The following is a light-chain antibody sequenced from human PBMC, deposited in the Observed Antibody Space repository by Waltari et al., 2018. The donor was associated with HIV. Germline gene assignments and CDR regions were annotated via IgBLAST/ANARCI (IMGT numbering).Light chain of an antibody. J-gene: IGLJ3*02. CDR1: TSDVGGYKY. V-gene: IGLV2-14*01. Sequence: QSALTQPASVSGSPGQSITISCTGTTSDVGGYKYVSWYQQHPDKAPKLVVYEVSNRPSGISIRFSGSKSGNTASLTISGLQAEDEADYYCSSYTSNITRVFGGGTKLTVL. CDR3: SSYTSNITRV. CDR2: EVS.